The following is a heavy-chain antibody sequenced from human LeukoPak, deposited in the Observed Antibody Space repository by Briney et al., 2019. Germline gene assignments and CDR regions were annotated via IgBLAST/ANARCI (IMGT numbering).Heavy chain of an antibody. Sequence: SAKVSCKASGGTFSSYAISWVRQAPGQGLEWMGGIIPIFGTANYAQKFQGRVTITADESTSTAYMELSSLRSEDTAVYYCARASDRYSSESPWGQGTLVTVSS. CDR3: ARASDRYSSESP. V-gene: IGHV1-69*01. D-gene: IGHD5-18*01. J-gene: IGHJ5*02. CDR2: IIPIFGTA. CDR1: GGTFSSYA.